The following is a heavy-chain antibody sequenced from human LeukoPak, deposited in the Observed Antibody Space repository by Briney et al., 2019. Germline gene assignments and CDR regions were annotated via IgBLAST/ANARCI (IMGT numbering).Heavy chain of an antibody. V-gene: IGHV4-4*07. CDR2: IYTSGST. J-gene: IGHJ4*02. CDR3: ARDAYYYGSRSYGLDY. CDR1: GGSISSYY. Sequence: PSETLSLTCTVSGGSISSYYWSWIRQPPGKGLEWIGRIYTSGSTNYNPSLKSRVTMSVDTSKNQFSLKLSSVTAADTAVYYCARDAYYYGSRSYGLDYWGQGTLVTVSS. D-gene: IGHD3-10*01.